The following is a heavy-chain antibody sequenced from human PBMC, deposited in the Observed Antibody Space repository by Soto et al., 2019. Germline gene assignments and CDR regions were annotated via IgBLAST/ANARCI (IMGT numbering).Heavy chain of an antibody. Sequence: QVQLQESGLGLVKPSQTLSLTCTVSGGSISSGGYYWSWLRQHPGKGLAWIRYIYYSGRTYCNPSLKSRDTISVDTSKHQFSLTLSSVTAADTAVYYCARDGTAAAGLRFDPWGQGTLVTVSS. D-gene: IGHD6-13*01. V-gene: IGHV4-31*03. CDR1: GGSISSGGYY. CDR3: ARDGTAAAGLRFDP. CDR2: IYYSGRT. J-gene: IGHJ5*02.